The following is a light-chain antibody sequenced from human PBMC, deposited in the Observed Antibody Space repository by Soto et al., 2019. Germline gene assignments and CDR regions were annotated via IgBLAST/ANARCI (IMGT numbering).Light chain of an antibody. CDR2: AAS. J-gene: IGKJ1*01. CDR1: QTIDSY. V-gene: IGKV1-16*01. Sequence: DIQLTQSPPSLSATVGDRVTITCRASQTIDSYLNLFQQKPGMAPKLLIYAASKLQSGVPSRFRGSGSGTEFTLTISSLQPDDFATYYCQQYNSYPQTFGQGTKVDIK. CDR3: QQYNSYPQT.